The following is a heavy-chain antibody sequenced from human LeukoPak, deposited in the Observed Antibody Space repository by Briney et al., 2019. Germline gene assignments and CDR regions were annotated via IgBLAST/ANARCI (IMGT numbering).Heavy chain of an antibody. CDR2: ISGSGGST. Sequence: GGALRLSCAASGFTFSSYAMSGVRQAPGKGLEWVSAISGSGGSTYYADSVKGRFTISRDNSKNTLYLQMNSLRAEDTAVYYCTRAGYGTPVYYYYMDVWGKGTTVTVSS. CDR3: TRAGYGTPVYYYYMDV. V-gene: IGHV3-23*01. D-gene: IGHD5-18*01. J-gene: IGHJ6*03. CDR1: GFTFSSYA.